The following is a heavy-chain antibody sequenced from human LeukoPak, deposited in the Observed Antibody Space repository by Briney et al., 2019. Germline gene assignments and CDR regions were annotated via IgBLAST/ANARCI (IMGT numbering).Heavy chain of an antibody. D-gene: IGHD2-8*02. CDR1: GFTFSTYW. CDR3: VRDKRVVYETGIDY. Sequence: GGSLRLSCAASGFTFSTYWMSWVRQAPGKGLEWVSYISRSGSPKYYADSVKGRFTISRDNAKSSLYLQMNSLRAEDTAVHYCVRDKRVVYETGIDYWGQGTLVIVSS. V-gene: IGHV3-48*04. CDR2: ISRSGSPK. J-gene: IGHJ4*02.